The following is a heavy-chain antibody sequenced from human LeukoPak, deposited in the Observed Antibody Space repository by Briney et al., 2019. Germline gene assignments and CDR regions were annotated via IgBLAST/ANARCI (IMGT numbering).Heavy chain of an antibody. CDR1: EFSFSLCW. CDR3: ARTRYSSTWFLFDF. D-gene: IGHD6-13*01. CDR2: IKQDGSDQ. Sequence: GGSLRLSCAASEFSFSLCWMSWVRQAPGKGLEWVASIKQDGSDQYYVDSVKGRFTISRDNAENFLYLQMNSLRADDTAVYYCARTRYSSTWFLFDFWGQGDLVTVSS. J-gene: IGHJ4*02. V-gene: IGHV3-7*01.